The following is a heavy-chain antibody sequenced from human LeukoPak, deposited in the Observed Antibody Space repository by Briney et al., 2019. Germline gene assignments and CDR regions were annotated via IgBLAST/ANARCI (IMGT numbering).Heavy chain of an antibody. J-gene: IGHJ3*02. V-gene: IGHV3-30*02. D-gene: IGHD3-22*01. CDR2: IRYDGSKK. Sequence: GGSLRLSCAASGFIFSSYGMHWVRQAPGKGLEWVAFIRYDGSKKYYADSVKGRFTISRDNSKNTLYLQMNSLRAEDTAVYYCARVLVKVIITDDALDIWGQGTMVTVSS. CDR3: ARVLVKVIITDDALDI. CDR1: GFIFSSYG.